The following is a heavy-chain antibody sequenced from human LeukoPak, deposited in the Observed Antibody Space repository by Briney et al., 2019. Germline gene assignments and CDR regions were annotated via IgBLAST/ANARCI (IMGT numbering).Heavy chain of an antibody. CDR2: ISYDGSNK. V-gene: IGHV3-30-3*01. CDR3: ARGRFGELYDAFDI. D-gene: IGHD3-10*01. CDR1: GFTFSSYA. Sequence: GGSLRLPCAASGFTFSSYAMQWVRQAPGKGREGVAVISYDGSNKYYADSVKGRFTISRDNSKNTLYLQMNSLRAEDTAVYDCARGRFGELYDAFDIWGQGTMVTVSS. J-gene: IGHJ3*02.